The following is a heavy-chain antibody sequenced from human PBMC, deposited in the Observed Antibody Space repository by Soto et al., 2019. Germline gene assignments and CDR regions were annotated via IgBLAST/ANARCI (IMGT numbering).Heavy chain of an antibody. V-gene: IGHV1-69*12. CDR2: IIPIFGTA. CDR1: GGTFSSYA. J-gene: IGHJ4*02. D-gene: IGHD3-22*01. CDR3: AIDSRGRDEGSSMGV. Sequence: QVQLVQSGAEVKKPGSSVKVSCKASGGTFSSYAISWVRQAPGQGLEWMGGIIPIFGTANYAQKYQCRGTTTADERRRVAYRGLSSLRSADRGVYYCAIDSRGRDEGSSMGVWGQGTLVTVSS.